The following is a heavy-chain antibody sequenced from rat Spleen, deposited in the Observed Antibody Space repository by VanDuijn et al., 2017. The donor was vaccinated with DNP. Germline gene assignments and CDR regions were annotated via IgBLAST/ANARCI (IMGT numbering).Heavy chain of an antibody. CDR1: GFTFSNYY. D-gene: IGHD5-1*01. CDR3: ALNWEDY. J-gene: IGHJ2*01. V-gene: IGHV5-25*01. Sequence: EVQLVESGGGLVQPGRSMKLSCAASGFTFSNYYMAWVRQAPRKGLEWVAAISPRGSRTYYPDSMKGRFTISRDDAKSSLYLQMNSLRSEDTATYYCALNWEDYWGQGVMVTVSS. CDR2: ISPRGSRT.